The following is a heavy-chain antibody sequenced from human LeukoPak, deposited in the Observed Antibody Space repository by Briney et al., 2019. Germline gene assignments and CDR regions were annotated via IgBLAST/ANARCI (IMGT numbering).Heavy chain of an antibody. CDR3: ASGYTYVRLGDH. V-gene: IGHV3-74*01. CDR1: GLSFSNYW. CDR2: TNLHGTTV. J-gene: IGHJ4*02. D-gene: IGHD5-18*01. Sequence: GGSLRLSCAVSGLSFSNYWMHWVRHAPGTGLVWVARTNLHGTTVDYADSVKGRFTISRDNAKNTLFLQMNSLRAEDTAVYYCASGYTYVRLGDHWGQGTLVTVSS.